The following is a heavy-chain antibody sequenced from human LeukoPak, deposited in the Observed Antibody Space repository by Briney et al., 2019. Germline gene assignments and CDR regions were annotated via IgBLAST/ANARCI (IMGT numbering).Heavy chain of an antibody. D-gene: IGHD6-19*01. CDR2: IYYSGST. CDR3: ARGYSSGWYSVSWFDP. Sequence: SETLSLTCTASGGSISSYYWSWIRQPPGKGLEWIGYIYYSGSTNYNPSLKSRVTISVDTSKNQFSLKLSSVTAADTAVYYCARGYSSGWYSVSWFDPWGQGTLVTVSS. J-gene: IGHJ5*02. V-gene: IGHV4-59*08. CDR1: GGSISSYY.